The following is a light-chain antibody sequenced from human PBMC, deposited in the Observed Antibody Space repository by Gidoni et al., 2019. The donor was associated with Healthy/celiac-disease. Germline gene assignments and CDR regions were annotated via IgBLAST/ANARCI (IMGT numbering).Light chain of an antibody. V-gene: IGKV3-11*01. Sequence: DIVLTQSPATLPLSPGERATLPCRASQSVSSYLAWYQQKPGQAPRLLIYDASNGATGIPARCSGSGSGTDFTHTIRSVEAEDVAVYYWQQRSNWPRTFGQGTKLEIK. CDR3: QQRSNWPRT. CDR1: QSVSSY. J-gene: IGKJ2*01. CDR2: DAS.